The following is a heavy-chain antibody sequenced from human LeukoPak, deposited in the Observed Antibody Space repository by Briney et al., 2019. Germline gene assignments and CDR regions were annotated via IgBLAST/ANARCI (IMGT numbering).Heavy chain of an antibody. Sequence: PGGSLRLSCAASGFTFSSFEMNWVRQAPGKGLEWVSYVSSSSSYIYYADSVKGRFTISRDNAKNSLYLQMHSLRAEDTAVYYCARDWYNNSDAFDIWGQGTMVTVSS. J-gene: IGHJ3*02. D-gene: IGHD4-11*01. CDR3: ARDWYNNSDAFDI. CDR1: GFTFSSFE. CDR2: VSSSSSYI. V-gene: IGHV3-21*05.